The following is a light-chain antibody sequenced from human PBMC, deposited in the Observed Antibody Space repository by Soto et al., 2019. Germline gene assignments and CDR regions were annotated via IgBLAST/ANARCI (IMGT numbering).Light chain of an antibody. J-gene: IGKJ1*01. Sequence: EIVLTQFPGTVSLSPGERATLSCRASQSVTSSYLAWYQQKPGQAPRLLIYAAYSRATGIPDRFSGSGSGTDFPLTISRLEPEDFAMYYCQQHGISRVRTFGQGTKVEVK. CDR3: QQHGISRVRT. CDR1: QSVTSSY. V-gene: IGKV3-20*01. CDR2: AAY.